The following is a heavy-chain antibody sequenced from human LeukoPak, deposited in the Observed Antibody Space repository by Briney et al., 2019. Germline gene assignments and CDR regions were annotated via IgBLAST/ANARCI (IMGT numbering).Heavy chain of an antibody. D-gene: IGHD6-6*01. V-gene: IGHV1-24*01. CDR3: ATDFGHLAARADAFDI. J-gene: IGHJ3*02. Sequence: GASVRVSCKVSGYTLTELSMHWVRQAPGKGLEWMGGFDPEDGETIYAQKFQGRVTMTEDTSTDTAYMELSSLRSEDTAVYYCATDFGHLAARADAFDIWGQGTMVTVSS. CDR2: FDPEDGET. CDR1: GYTLTELS.